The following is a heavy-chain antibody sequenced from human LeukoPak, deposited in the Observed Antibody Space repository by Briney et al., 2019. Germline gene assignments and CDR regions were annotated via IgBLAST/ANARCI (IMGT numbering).Heavy chain of an antibody. V-gene: IGHV4-30-2*01. CDR2: IYHSGST. D-gene: IGHD3-10*01. CDR3: ARTAPYYYGSGSYYPLDY. Sequence: SQTLSLTCTVSGGSISSGGYYWSWIRQPPGKGLEWIGYIYHSGSTYYNPSLKSRVTISVDRSKNQFSLKLSSVTAADTAVYYCARTAPYYYGSGSYYPLDYWGQGTLVTVSS. CDR1: GGSISSGGYY. J-gene: IGHJ4*02.